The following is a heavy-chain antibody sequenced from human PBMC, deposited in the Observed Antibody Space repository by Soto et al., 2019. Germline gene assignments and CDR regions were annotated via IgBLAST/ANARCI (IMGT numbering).Heavy chain of an antibody. CDR2: MNPNSGNT. D-gene: IGHD6-13*01. J-gene: IGHJ6*02. Sequence: ASVKVSCKASGYTFTSYDINWVRQATGQGLEWMGWMNPNSGNTGYAQKFQGRVTMTRNTSISTAYMELSSLRSEDTAVYYCARGRRTRRIAAAGPNYYYYGMDVWGQGTTVTISS. V-gene: IGHV1-8*01. CDR3: ARGRRTRRIAAAGPNYYYYGMDV. CDR1: GYTFTSYD.